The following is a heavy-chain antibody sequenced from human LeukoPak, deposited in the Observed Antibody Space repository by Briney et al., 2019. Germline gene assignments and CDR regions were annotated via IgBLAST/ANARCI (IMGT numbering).Heavy chain of an antibody. CDR3: ARFYGFSYYGMDV. CDR1: GLTFSSCE. Sequence: TGGSLRLSCAASGLTFSSCEMNWVRQSPRKGPEWVSYISSSGSNIYYADSVKGRFTISRDNAKNSLYLQMNSLRAEDTAVYYCARFYGFSYYGMDVWGQGTTVTVSS. J-gene: IGHJ6*02. V-gene: IGHV3-48*03. D-gene: IGHD3-3*01. CDR2: ISSSGSNI.